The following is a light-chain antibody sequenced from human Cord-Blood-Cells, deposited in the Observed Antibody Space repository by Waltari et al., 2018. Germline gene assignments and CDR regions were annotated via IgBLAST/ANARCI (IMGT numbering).Light chain of an antibody. Sequence: DIVMTQSPLSLPVTPGEPASISCRSSQSLLHSNGYNYLDWYLQKPGQSPKLLIYLGSNRASGVPDRFSGSGSGTDFTLKISRVEVEDVGVYYCMQALQTPLTFGGGTKVEIK. CDR3: MQALQTPLT. CDR2: LGS. CDR1: QSLLHSNGYNY. V-gene: IGKV2-28*01. J-gene: IGKJ4*01.